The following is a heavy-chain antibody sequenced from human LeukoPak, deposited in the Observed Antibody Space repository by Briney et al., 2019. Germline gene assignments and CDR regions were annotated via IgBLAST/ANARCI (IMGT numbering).Heavy chain of an antibody. CDR1: GLTFSTYN. Sequence: GGSLRLSCAASGLTFSTYNMNWVRQAPGKGLEWVSYITSGGSTIYYADSVKGRFTISRDNGKNSLYLQMNSLRAEDTAVYYCATAVAASYWGQGTLVTVSS. CDR2: ITSGGSTI. CDR3: ATAVAASY. V-gene: IGHV3-48*01. J-gene: IGHJ4*02. D-gene: IGHD6-19*01.